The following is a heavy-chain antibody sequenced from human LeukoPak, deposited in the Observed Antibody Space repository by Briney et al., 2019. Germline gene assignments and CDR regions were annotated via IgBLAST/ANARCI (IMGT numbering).Heavy chain of an antibody. V-gene: IGHV1-2*02. CDR1: GYTFTGYY. J-gene: IGHJ4*02. CDR3: ARDHLYGGNSSFDY. Sequence: ASVKVSCKASGYTFTGYYMHWVRQAPGQGLEWMGWINPNSGGTNYAQKFQGRVTMTRDTSISTAYMELSRLRSDDTAVYYCARDHLYGGNSSFDYWGQGTLVTVSS. CDR2: INPNSGGT. D-gene: IGHD4-23*01.